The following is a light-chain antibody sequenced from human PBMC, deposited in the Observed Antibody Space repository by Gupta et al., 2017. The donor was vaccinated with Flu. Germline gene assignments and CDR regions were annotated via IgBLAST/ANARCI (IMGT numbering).Light chain of an antibody. CDR1: SSNIRSNT. Sequence: QSVLTQPPSASGTPGQSVTISCPGSSSNIRSNTVNWYQQLPGQAPELIIYSEKQRPSGVPDRFSGSRSGNSASLTISGAQSDDEAEYYCDAREDSLNGGVLGAGTKLTVL. V-gene: IGLV1-44*01. CDR3: DAREDSLNGGV. J-gene: IGLJ3*02. CDR2: SEK.